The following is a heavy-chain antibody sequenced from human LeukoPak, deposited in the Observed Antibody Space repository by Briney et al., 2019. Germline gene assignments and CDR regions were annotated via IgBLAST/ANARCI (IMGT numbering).Heavy chain of an antibody. D-gene: IGHD2-2*01. Sequence: SETLSLTCTVSGGSISSGGYYWSWIRQPPGKGLEWIGYIYHSGSTYYNPSLKSRVTISVDRSKNQFSLKLSSVTAADTAVYYCARAGIGECSSTSCYTRAFDIWGQGTMVTASS. CDR3: ARAGIGECSSTSCYTRAFDI. J-gene: IGHJ3*02. CDR1: GGSISSGGYY. CDR2: IYHSGST. V-gene: IGHV4-30-2*01.